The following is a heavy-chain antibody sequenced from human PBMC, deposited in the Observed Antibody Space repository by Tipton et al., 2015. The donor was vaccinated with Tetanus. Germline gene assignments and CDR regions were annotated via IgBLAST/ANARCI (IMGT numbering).Heavy chain of an antibody. D-gene: IGHD3-3*01. CDR3: AKDLKVRFLEWSGGGIFDY. J-gene: IGHJ4*02. CDR1: GFTFSSYA. V-gene: IGHV3-23*01. Sequence: SLRLSCAASGFTFSSYAMSWVRQAPGKGLEWVSAISGSGGSTYYADSVKGRFTISRDNSKNTLYLQRNSLRAEDTAVYYCAKDLKVRFLEWSGGGIFDYWGQGTLVTVSS. CDR2: ISGSGGST.